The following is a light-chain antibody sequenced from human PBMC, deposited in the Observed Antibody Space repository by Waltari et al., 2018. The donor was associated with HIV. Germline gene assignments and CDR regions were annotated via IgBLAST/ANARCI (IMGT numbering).Light chain of an antibody. Sequence: NFMLTQPHSVSESPGKTVTISCTRSSGSIASNYVQWYQQRPGSAPTTVIYEDNQRPSGVPDRFSGSIDSSSNSASLTISGLKTEDEADYYCHSYDHNSYWVFGGGTKLTVL. CDR2: EDN. CDR1: SGSIASNY. J-gene: IGLJ3*02. V-gene: IGLV6-57*03. CDR3: HSYDHNSYWV.